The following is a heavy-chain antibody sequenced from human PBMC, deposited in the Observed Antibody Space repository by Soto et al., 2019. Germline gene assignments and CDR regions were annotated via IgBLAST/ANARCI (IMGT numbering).Heavy chain of an antibody. CDR1: GFTFSSYA. D-gene: IGHD3-3*01. V-gene: IGHV3-23*01. J-gene: IGHJ4*02. Sequence: EVQLLESGGGLVQPGGSLRLSCAGSGFTFSSYAVSWVRQAPGKGLEWVSGISGSGGTTYYADSVKGRFTISRDNSKNTLYLQMNSLRAEDTAVYYWAKGFLEWLSSPDYWGQGTLVTVSS. CDR3: AKGFLEWLSSPDY. CDR2: ISGSGGTT.